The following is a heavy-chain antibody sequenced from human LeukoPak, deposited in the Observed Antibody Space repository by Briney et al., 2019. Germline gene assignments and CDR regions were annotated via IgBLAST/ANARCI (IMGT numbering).Heavy chain of an antibody. CDR3: ARRDNSDSSGYFDH. V-gene: IGHV4-39*01. Sequence: SETLSLTCTVSGDSIGSGPYYWSWIRQSPGKGLEWIGTIYYTRNTYYNSSLKSRVTISIDTSKNQFSLKLSSVTAADTAIYYCARRDNSDSSGYFDHRGQGTLVTVSS. CDR2: IYYTRNT. J-gene: IGHJ4*02. D-gene: IGHD3-22*01. CDR1: GDSIGSGPYY.